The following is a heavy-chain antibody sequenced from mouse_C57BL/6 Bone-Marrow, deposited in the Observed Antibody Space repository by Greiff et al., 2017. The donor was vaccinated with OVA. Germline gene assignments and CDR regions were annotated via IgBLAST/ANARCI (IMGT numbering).Heavy chain of an antibody. CDR3: ARSYYYGSSRGFAY. Sequence: EVQLQQSGAELVKPGASVKLSCTASGFNIKDYYMHWVKQRTEQGLEWIGKIDPAGGDTNYAPKFKGKAPITADTSSNTAYLQLSSLTSEDTPVYYVARSYYYGSSRGFAYWGQGTRVTVSA. D-gene: IGHD1-1*01. CDR2: IDPAGGDT. CDR1: GFNIKDYY. J-gene: IGHJ3*01. V-gene: IGHV14-2*01.